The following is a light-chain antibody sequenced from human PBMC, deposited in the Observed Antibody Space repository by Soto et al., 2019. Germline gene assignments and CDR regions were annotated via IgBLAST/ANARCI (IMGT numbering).Light chain of an antibody. CDR1: SSDVGGYNY. CDR2: EVT. V-gene: IGLV2-8*01. Sequence: SVLTQPRSASATPGQSVTIPCTGTSSDVGGYNYVSWYQQHPGKAPKLMIYEVTKRPSGVPDRFSGSKSGNTASLTVSGLQAEDEADYFCCSHAGDNTYVFGTGTKVTVL. CDR3: CSHAGDNTYV. J-gene: IGLJ1*01.